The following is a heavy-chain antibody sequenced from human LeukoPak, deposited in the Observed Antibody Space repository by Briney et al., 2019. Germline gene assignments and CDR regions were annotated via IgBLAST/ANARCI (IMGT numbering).Heavy chain of an antibody. CDR2: VNNDGRST. Sequence: GGSLRLSCAASGFTFTSYWMHWVRQAPGKGLVWVSFVNNDGRSTNYADSVKGRFTISRDNSRNTLYLQMNSLRAGDTAVYYCARTYSSGVSWFDPWGQGTLVTVSS. CDR1: GFTFTSYW. D-gene: IGHD6-19*01. J-gene: IGHJ5*02. CDR3: ARTYSSGVSWFDP. V-gene: IGHV3-74*01.